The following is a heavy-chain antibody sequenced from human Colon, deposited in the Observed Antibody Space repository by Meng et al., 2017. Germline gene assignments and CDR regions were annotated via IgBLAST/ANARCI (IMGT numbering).Heavy chain of an antibody. CDR3: ARDRKHYGERGWFDP. CDR2: IYYSGST. J-gene: IGHJ5*02. Sequence: GQLKEPGPGLVQPHQTLSLTCTVSGGSISSGDYYWSWIRQPPGKGLEWIGYIYYSGSTYSNASLKSRVTISIDRSKNQFSLKLSSVTAADTAVYYCARDRKHYGERGWFDPWGQGTLVTVSS. V-gene: IGHV4-30-4*01. CDR1: GGSISSGDYY. D-gene: IGHD4-17*01.